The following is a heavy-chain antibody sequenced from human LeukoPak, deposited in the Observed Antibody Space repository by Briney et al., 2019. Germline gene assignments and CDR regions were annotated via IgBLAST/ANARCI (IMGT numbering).Heavy chain of an antibody. CDR1: GGSFSGYY. CDR3: ARDPYY. CDR2: INHSGST. Sequence: SETLSLTCAVYGGSFSGYYWSWIRQPPGKGLEWIGEINHSGSTNYNPSLKSRVTISVDTSKNQFSLKLSSVTAADTAVYYCARDPYYWGQGTLVTVSS. V-gene: IGHV4-34*01. J-gene: IGHJ4*02.